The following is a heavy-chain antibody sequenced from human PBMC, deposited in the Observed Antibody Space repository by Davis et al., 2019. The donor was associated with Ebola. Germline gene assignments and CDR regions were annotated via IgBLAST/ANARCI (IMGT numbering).Heavy chain of an antibody. J-gene: IGHJ4*02. V-gene: IGHV4-34*01. CDR1: GGSFSGYY. Sequence: PSETLSLTCAVYGGSFSGYYWSWIRQPPGKGLEWIGSIYYSGSTYYNPSLKSRVTISVDTSKNQFSLKLSSVTAADTAVYYCARDGNQRSGYITYYYDSSGSLDYWGQGTLVTVSS. D-gene: IGHD3-22*01. CDR2: IYYSGST. CDR3: ARDGNQRSGYITYYYDSSGSLDY.